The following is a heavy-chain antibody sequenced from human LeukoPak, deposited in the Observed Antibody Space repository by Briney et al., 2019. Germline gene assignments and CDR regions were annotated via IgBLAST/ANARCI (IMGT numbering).Heavy chain of an antibody. D-gene: IGHD3-16*02. V-gene: IGHV3-23*01. CDR3: AKTIYDYVWGSYRYALDY. CDR1: GFTFSGYA. J-gene: IGHJ4*02. CDR2: ISGSGGST. Sequence: GGSLRLSCAASGFTFSGYAMSWVRQAPGKGLEWVSAISGSGGSTYYADSVKGRFTISRDNSKNTLYLQMNSLRAEDTAVYYCAKTIYDYVWGSYRYALDYWGQGTLVTVSS.